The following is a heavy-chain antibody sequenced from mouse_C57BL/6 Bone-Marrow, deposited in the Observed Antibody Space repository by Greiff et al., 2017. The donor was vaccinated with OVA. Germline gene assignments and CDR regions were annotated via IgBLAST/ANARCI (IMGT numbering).Heavy chain of an antibody. J-gene: IGHJ1*03. V-gene: IGHV1-72*01. D-gene: IGHD2-3*01. CDR2: IDPNSGGT. CDR1: GYTFTSYW. CDR3: ARKAYDGYPYWYFDV. Sequence: QVQLKQPGAELVKPGASVKLSCKASGYTFTSYWMHWVKQRPGRGLEWIGRIDPNSGGTKYNEKFKSKATLTVDKPSSTAYMQLSSLTSEDSAVYYCARKAYDGYPYWYFDVWGTGTTVTVSS.